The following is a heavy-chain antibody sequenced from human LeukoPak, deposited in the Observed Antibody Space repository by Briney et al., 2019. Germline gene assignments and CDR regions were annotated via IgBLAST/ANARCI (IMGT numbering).Heavy chain of an antibody. CDR2: IKSRTDGGTT. D-gene: IGHD3-22*01. CDR1: GCSVNNSW. J-gene: IGHJ4*02. Sequence: GGPLRLSCAAFGCSVNNSWMSWVRQGAGKGLEWVGRIKSRTDGGTTDYAAPVKGRFTISRDDSRNTLYLQMTSLKTEDTAMYYCSTDQVVVGPCWGQGTLVTVS. V-gene: IGHV3-15*01. CDR3: STDQVVVGPC.